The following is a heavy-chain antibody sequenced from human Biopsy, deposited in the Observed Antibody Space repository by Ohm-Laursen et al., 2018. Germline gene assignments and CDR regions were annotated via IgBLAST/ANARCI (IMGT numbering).Heavy chain of an antibody. CDR3: ARGSNDFGGLYFPR. J-gene: IGHJ4*02. V-gene: IGHV4-59*11. D-gene: IGHD4-23*01. CDR1: GGSFTGHY. CDR2: ISYTGYT. Sequence: GTLSLTCSVSGGSFTGHYWSWIRQPPGKGLEWIGHISYTGYTSYNASLESRVTISVDTSGNHFSLRLSSLTAADTAVYYCARGSNDFGGLYFPRWGQGTLLTVSS.